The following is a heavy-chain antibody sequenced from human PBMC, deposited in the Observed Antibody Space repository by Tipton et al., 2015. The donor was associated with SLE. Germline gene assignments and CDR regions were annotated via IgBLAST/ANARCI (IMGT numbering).Heavy chain of an antibody. CDR1: GGSIYMSSYY. V-gene: IGHV4-39*07. CDR2: VYYSGSS. Sequence: TLSLTCSVSGGSIYMSSYYWGWIRQPPGKGLEWIGSVYYSGSSYYNPSLKSRVTISVDTSKNQFSLKLSSVTAADTAVYYCARDPNGGYGSFDYWGLGALVTVSS. CDR3: ARDPNGGYGSFDY. J-gene: IGHJ4*02. D-gene: IGHD7-27*01.